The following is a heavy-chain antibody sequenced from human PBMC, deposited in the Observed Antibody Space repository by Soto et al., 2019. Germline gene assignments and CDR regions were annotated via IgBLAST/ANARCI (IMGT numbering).Heavy chain of an antibody. V-gene: IGHV4-34*01. CDR2: INHSGST. CDR1: GGSFSGYY. CDR3: ASRTPNRDY. J-gene: IGHJ4*02. Sequence: SETLSLTCAVYGGSFSGYYWSWIRQPPGKGLEWIGEINHSGSTNYNPSLKSRVTISVDTSKTQFSLKLSSVTAADTAVYYCASRTPNRDYWGQGTLVTVSS.